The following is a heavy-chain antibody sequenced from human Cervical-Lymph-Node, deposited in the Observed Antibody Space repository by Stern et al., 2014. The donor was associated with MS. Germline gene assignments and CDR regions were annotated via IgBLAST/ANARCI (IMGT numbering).Heavy chain of an antibody. CDR3: ASGYRIFDY. CDR1: GGSISSGSDY. V-gene: IGHV4-61*02. J-gene: IGHJ4*02. Sequence: QVQLQESGPGLVKPSQTLSLTCTVSGGSISSGSDYWSWIRQPVGKGLEWIGRIHASGSAFYPPSLKGRVTISTDTSMNQFSLELNSATAADTAIYYCASGYRIFDYWGQGILVTVSS. D-gene: IGHD5-18*01. CDR2: IHASGSA.